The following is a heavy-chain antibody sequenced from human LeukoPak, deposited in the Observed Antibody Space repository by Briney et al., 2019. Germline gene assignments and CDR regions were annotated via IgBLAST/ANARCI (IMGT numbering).Heavy chain of an antibody. CDR2: IRYDGSNK. V-gene: IGHV3-30*02. Sequence: GGPLRLSCAASGFTFSSYGMHWVRQAPGKGLEWVAFIRYDGSNKYYADSVKGRFTISRDNSKNTLYLQMNSLRAEDTAVYYCAKDERAYCSSTSCYLDYWGQGTLVTVSS. CDR1: GFTFSSYG. CDR3: AKDERAYCSSTSCYLDY. J-gene: IGHJ4*02. D-gene: IGHD2-2*01.